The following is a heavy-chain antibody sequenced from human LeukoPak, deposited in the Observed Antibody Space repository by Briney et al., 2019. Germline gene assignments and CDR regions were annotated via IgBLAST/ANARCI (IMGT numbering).Heavy chain of an antibody. CDR3: AKVKLVAGTFDY. V-gene: IGHV3-23*01. D-gene: IGHD6-19*01. CDR2: ISGSGGST. Sequence: GGSLRLSCAASGFTFSSYAMSWVRQAPGKGLEWVSAISGSGGSTYYADSVKGRSTISRDNSKNTLYLQMNSLRAEDTAVYYCAKVKLVAGTFDYWGQGTLVTVSS. CDR1: GFTFSSYA. J-gene: IGHJ4*02.